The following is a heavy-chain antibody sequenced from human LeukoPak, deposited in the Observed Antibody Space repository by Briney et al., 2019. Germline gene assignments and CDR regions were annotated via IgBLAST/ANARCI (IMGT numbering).Heavy chain of an antibody. J-gene: IGHJ4*02. V-gene: IGHV1-18*01. Sequence: ASVKVSCKASGYTFSNYGVTWVRQAPGHGLEWMGWMSGHSGNTLFAQDFQGRVTMNKETSWTTAYLELRSLTLDDTAVYYCARDRVAGILAVLPVCDYWGQGTLVTVSS. D-gene: IGHD6-19*01. CDR1: GYTFSNYG. CDR2: MSGHSGNT. CDR3: ARDRVAGILAVLPVCDY.